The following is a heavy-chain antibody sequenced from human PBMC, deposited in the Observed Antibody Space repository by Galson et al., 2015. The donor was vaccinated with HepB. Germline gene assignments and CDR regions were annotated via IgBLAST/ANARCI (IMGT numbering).Heavy chain of an antibody. D-gene: IGHD6-13*01. J-gene: IGHJ4*02. Sequence: SLRLSCAASGFTFSSYSMNWVRQAPGKGLEWVSSISSSSNYIYYADSVKGRFTISRDNAKNSLYLQMNSLRAEDTAVYYCAPDRGSSSWYADYWGQGTLVTVSS. CDR2: ISSSSNYI. V-gene: IGHV3-21*01. CDR3: APDRGSSSWYADY. CDR1: GFTFSSYS.